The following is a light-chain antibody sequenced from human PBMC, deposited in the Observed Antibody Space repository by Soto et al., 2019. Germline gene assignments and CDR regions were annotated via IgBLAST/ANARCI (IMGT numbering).Light chain of an antibody. V-gene: IGKV1-27*01. CDR2: AAS. Sequence: DVQMTQSPSSLSASVGDRVTITCRASRDISSSLAWYQQKPGKVPKLLIYAASTLHAGVQSRFSGSGSGTFFALTIISLQPEDVSTYYCQKYNSAPNTFGRGTRLELK. J-gene: IGKJ2*01. CDR1: RDISSS. CDR3: QKYNSAPNT.